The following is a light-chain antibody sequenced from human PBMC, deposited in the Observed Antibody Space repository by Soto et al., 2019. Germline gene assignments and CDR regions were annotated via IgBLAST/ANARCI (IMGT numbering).Light chain of an antibody. CDR3: SSAAGNDFGV. Sequence: QSALTQPPSASGSPGQSVTISCTGTSSDVGGYNYVSWYQQHPGKAPKLMIYEVSKRPSGVPDRFSGSKSGNTASLTVSGLQAEDEADYYCSSAAGNDFGVFGGGTKLTVL. CDR2: EVS. V-gene: IGLV2-8*01. J-gene: IGLJ2*01. CDR1: SSDVGGYNY.